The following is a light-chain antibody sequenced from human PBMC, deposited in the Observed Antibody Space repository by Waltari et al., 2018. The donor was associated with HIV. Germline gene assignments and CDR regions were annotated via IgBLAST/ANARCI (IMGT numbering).Light chain of an antibody. J-gene: IGLJ3*02. CDR2: GKN. Sequence: SSELTQDPAVSVALGQTVRITCRGDGLRSYYATWYQQKAGQAPVLVIYGKNNRPSGIPDRFSGSSSGNTASLTITGAPAEDEADYYCNSRDNSGNHWVFGGGTKVTVL. V-gene: IGLV3-19*01. CDR1: GLRSYY. CDR3: NSRDNSGNHWV.